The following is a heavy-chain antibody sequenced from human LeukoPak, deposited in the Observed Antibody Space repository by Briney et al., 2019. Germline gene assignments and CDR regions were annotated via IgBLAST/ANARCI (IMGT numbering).Heavy chain of an antibody. CDR1: GGSISSYY. V-gene: IGHV4-59*01. CDR2: IYYSGST. J-gene: IGHJ4*02. CDR3: ARRTFTIFDC. D-gene: IGHD3-3*01. Sequence: PSETLSLTCTVSGGSISSYYWSWIRQPPGKGLEWIGYIYYSGSTNYNPSLKSRVTISVDTSKNQFSLKLSSVTAADTAVYYCARRTFTIFDCWGQGTLVTVSS.